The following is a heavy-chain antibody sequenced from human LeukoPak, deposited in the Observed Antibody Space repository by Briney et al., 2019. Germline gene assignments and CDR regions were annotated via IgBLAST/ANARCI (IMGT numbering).Heavy chain of an antibody. J-gene: IGHJ4*02. V-gene: IGHV1-2*02. CDR1: GYSFADYY. CDR2: INPKSGDT. Sequence: ASVKVSCKTSGYSFADYYMHWVRRAPGQGLEWMGWINPKSGDTNYAQNFQGRVTMTRDTSFRTAYMEVSRLRSDDTGVYYCARERGRGPDTALDYWGQGSLVTVSS. D-gene: IGHD5-18*01. CDR3: ARERGRGPDTALDY.